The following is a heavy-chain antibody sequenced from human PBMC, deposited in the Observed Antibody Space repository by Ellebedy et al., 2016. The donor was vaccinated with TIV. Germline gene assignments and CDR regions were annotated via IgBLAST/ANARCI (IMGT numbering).Heavy chain of an antibody. CDR3: LKDRGDSWYDVDY. CDR1: GITFRLYA. Sequence: PGGSLRLSCSASGITFRLYAMHWVRQAPGKGLEYVSSINSNGDSTYHADSVKGRFTTSRDNSKNTLNLQMSSLRADDTAVYYCLKDRGDSWYDVDYWGQGALVTVSS. J-gene: IGHJ4*02. V-gene: IGHV3-64D*06. D-gene: IGHD6-13*01. CDR2: INSNGDST.